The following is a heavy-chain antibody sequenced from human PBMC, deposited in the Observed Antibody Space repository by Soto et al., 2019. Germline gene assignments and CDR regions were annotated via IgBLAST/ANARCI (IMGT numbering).Heavy chain of an antibody. V-gene: IGHV4-34*01. CDR3: ARGLRGYCRSTSCHQPLYYYYDGMDV. J-gene: IGHJ6*02. Sequence: SETLSLTCAVYGGSFSGYYWSWIRQPPGKGLEWIGEINHSGSTNYNPSLKSRVTISVDTSKNQFSLKLSSVTAADTAVYYCARGLRGYCRSTSCHQPLYYYYDGMDVLGQGTTVT. CDR2: INHSGST. CDR1: GGSFSGYY. D-gene: IGHD2-2*01.